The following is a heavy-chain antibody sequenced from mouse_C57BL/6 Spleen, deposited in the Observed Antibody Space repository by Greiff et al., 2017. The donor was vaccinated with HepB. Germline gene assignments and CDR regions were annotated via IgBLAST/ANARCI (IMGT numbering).Heavy chain of an antibody. D-gene: IGHD4-1*01. Sequence: EVMLVESGGGLVKPGGSLKLSCAASGFTFSSYAMSWVRQTPEKRLEWVATISDGGSYTYYPDNVKGRFTISRDNAKNNLNLQMSHLKSEDTAMYYCARGELGRYFDVWGTGTTVTVSS. CDR1: GFTFSSYA. V-gene: IGHV5-4*03. J-gene: IGHJ1*03. CDR2: ISDGGSYT. CDR3: ARGELGRYFDV.